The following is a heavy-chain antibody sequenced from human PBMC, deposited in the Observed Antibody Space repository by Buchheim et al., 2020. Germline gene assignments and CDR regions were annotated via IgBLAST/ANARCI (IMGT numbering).Heavy chain of an antibody. D-gene: IGHD4-23*01. CDR3: ARDPRGGKTVNYFDY. V-gene: IGHV4-31*03. CDR2: IYYSGST. J-gene: IGHJ4*02. Sequence: QVQLQESGPGLVKPSQTLSLTCTVSGGSISSGGYYWSWIRQHPGKGLEWIGYIYYSGSTYYNPSLKSRFTIPVATPKNQFSLKLSSVTAADTAVYYCARDPRGGKTVNYFDYWGQGTL. CDR1: GGSISSGGYY.